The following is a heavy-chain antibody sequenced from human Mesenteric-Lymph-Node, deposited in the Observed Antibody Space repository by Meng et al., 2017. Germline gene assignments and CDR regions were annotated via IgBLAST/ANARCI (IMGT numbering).Heavy chain of an antibody. V-gene: IGHV3-30*18. D-gene: IGHD5-24*01. CDR3: AKPGVEMPTSNPTFFDY. Sequence: QVQLVESGGGVGQPGRSLRRSGAASGFTFSSCALHWVRQATGKGLEWVAVISYDGSDKYYADSVKGRFTISRDNSKNTLYLQMNSLRPEDTAGDYCAKPGVEMPTSNPTFFDYWGQGTLVTVSS. J-gene: IGHJ4*01. CDR1: GFTFSSCA. CDR2: ISYDGSDK.